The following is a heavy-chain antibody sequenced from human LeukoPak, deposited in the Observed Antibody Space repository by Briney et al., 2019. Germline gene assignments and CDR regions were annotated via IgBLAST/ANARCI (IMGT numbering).Heavy chain of an antibody. V-gene: IGHV3-7*01. CDR2: INQDGSET. Sequence: PGGSLRLSCAASGFTFSSYWMSWVRQAPGKGLERVAHINQDGSETYYMDSVKGRFTISRDNAKKSVFLQMNSLTAEDTALYYCVRSLQKFGTRDYWGQGTLVTVSS. D-gene: IGHD3-10*01. CDR1: GFTFSSYW. J-gene: IGHJ4*02. CDR3: VRSLQKFGTRDY.